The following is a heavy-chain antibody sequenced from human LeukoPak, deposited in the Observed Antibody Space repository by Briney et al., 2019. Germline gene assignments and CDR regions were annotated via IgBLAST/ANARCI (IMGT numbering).Heavy chain of an antibody. CDR1: GYTFTGYY. CDR3: ARRYSGQFDY. J-gene: IGHJ4*02. D-gene: IGHD5-12*01. Sequence: GASVKVSCKASGYTFTGYYMHWVRQAPGQGLEWMGWMNPNSGNTGYAQKFQGRVTMTRNTSISTAYMELSSLRSEDTAVYYCARRYSGQFDYWGQGTLVTVSS. V-gene: IGHV1-8*02. CDR2: MNPNSGNT.